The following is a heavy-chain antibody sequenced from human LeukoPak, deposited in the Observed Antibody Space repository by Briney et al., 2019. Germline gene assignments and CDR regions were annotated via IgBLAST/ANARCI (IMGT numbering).Heavy chain of an antibody. Sequence: ASVKVSCKASGYTFTSYGISWVRQAPGQGLEWMGWISAYNGNTNYAQKLQGRVTMTTDTSTSTAYMELRSLRSDDTAVYYCARDQWQSGEAVAPDAFDIWGQGTMVTVSS. D-gene: IGHD3-10*01. CDR1: GYTFTSYG. CDR3: ARDQWQSGEAVAPDAFDI. CDR2: ISAYNGNT. J-gene: IGHJ3*02. V-gene: IGHV1-18*01.